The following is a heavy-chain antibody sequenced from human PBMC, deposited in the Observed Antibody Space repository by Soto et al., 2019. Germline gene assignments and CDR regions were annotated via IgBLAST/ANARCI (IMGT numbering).Heavy chain of an antibody. CDR3: ARRGQQAGQDQYQYYLMDA. V-gene: IGHV5-51*01. Sequence: GESLKISCTASGYSFPNYWIGWVRQMPGQGLEWMGIIYPGDSDTKYSPSFQGQVTITADKSISTVYLQWTSLKAADTAMYYCARRGQQAGQDQYQYYLMDAWGQGNTVTVSS. D-gene: IGHD2-2*01. CDR2: IYPGDSDT. CDR1: GYSFPNYW. J-gene: IGHJ6*02.